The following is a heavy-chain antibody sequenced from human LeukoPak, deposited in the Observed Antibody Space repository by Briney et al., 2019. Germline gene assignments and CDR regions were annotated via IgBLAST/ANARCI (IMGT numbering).Heavy chain of an antibody. CDR3: AREDWGSGSDY. D-gene: IGHD7-27*01. Sequence: GGSLRLSCAASGFTVSSNYMSWVRQAPGKGLEWVSVIYSGGTTYYADSVKGRFTILRDHSKNTLYLQMNSLRAEDTAVYYCAREDWGSGSDYWGQGTLVTVSS. CDR2: IYSGGTT. J-gene: IGHJ4*02. V-gene: IGHV3-53*01. CDR1: GFTVSSNY.